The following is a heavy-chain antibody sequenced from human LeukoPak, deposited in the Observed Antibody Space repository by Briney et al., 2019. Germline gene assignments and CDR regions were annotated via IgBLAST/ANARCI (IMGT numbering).Heavy chain of an antibody. CDR3: ARIYYSSSYDYWYFDL. V-gene: IGHV4-38-2*02. CDR2: IYHSGST. D-gene: IGHD6-13*01. Sequence: SETLSLTCTVSGYSISSGYYWGWIRQPPGKGLEWIGSIYHSGSTYYNPSLKSRVTISVDTSKNQFSLKLSSVTTADTAVYYCARIYYSSSYDYWYFDLWGRGTLVTVSS. CDR1: GYSISSGYY. J-gene: IGHJ2*01.